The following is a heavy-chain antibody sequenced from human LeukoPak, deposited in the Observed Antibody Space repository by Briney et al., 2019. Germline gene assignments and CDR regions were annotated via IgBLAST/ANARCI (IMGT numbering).Heavy chain of an antibody. CDR3: ARGNGNFRYYFDY. J-gene: IGHJ4*02. CDR1: GYTFSTYA. Sequence: GESLRLSCAASGYTFSTYAMNWVRQAPGKGLEWVSSISSSGSYIYYADSMQGRFTISRDNARNSLYLQMNSLRAEDTAVYYCARGNGNFRYYFDYWGQGTLVTVSS. D-gene: IGHD1-7*01. V-gene: IGHV3-21*06. CDR2: ISSSGSYI.